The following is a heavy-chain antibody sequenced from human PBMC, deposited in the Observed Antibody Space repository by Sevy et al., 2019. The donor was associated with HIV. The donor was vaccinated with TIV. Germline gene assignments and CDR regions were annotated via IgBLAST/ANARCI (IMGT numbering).Heavy chain of an antibody. V-gene: IGHV3-43*01. J-gene: IGHJ6*02. Sequence: GGSLRLSCAASGFTFDDYTMHWVRQAPGKGLEWVSLISWDGGSTYYADSVKGRFTISRDNSKNSLYLHMNSLRTEDSALDYCAKGVDTAMGRGGMDVWGQGTTVTVSS. D-gene: IGHD5-18*01. CDR2: ISWDGGST. CDR3: AKGVDTAMGRGGMDV. CDR1: GFTFDDYT.